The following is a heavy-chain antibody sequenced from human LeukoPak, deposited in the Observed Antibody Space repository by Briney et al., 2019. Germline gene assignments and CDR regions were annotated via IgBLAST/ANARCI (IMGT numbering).Heavy chain of an antibody. CDR1: GFTFSSYA. Sequence: GGSLRLSCAASGFTFSSYAMSWVRQAPGKGLEWVSAISGSGGSTYYADSVKGRFTIPRDNSKNTLYLQMNSLRAEDTAVYYCAKDPTMIVVVIPDYWGQGTLVTVSS. V-gene: IGHV3-23*01. CDR2: ISGSGGST. D-gene: IGHD3-22*01. J-gene: IGHJ4*02. CDR3: AKDPTMIVVVIPDY.